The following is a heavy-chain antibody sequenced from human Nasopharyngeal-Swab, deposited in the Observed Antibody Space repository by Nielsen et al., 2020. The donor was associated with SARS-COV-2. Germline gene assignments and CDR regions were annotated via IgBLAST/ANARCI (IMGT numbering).Heavy chain of an antibody. V-gene: IGHV5-10-1*01. CDR2: IDPSDSYT. CDR1: GYSFTSYW. J-gene: IGHJ5*02. Sequence: GGSLRLSCKGSGYSFTSYWISWVRQMPGKGLEWMGRIDPSDSYTNYSPSFQGRVTISADKSISTAYLQWSSLKASDTAMYYCARHWSDPGNWFDPWGQGTLVTVSS. CDR3: ARHWSDPGNWFDP.